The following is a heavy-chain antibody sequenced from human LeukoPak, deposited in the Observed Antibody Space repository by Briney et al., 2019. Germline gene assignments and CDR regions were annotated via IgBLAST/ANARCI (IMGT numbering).Heavy chain of an antibody. J-gene: IGHJ4*02. CDR2: IGASGSHT. D-gene: IGHD7-27*01. Sequence: GGSLRLSCAASGFTFNNYAMSWVRQAPGKGLEWVSGIGASGSHTYFADSVKGRFSISRDNSKNTVYLQMNSLRAGDTALYFCARDLSSLGLDDWGQGTLVTVSS. V-gene: IGHV3-23*01. CDR1: GFTFNNYA. CDR3: ARDLSSLGLDD.